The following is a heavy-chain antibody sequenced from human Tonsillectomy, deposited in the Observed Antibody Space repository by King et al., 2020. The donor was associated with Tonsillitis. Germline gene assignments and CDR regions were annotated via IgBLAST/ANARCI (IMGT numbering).Heavy chain of an antibody. CDR2: ISRSGDTT. V-gene: IGHV3-23*04. CDR3: AKAKGGHSSSWLAIDY. D-gene: IGHD6-13*01. J-gene: IGHJ4*02. CDR1: EFTFNTYA. Sequence: VQLVESGGGLLQPGGSLRLSCAVSEFTFNTYAMNWVRQAPGKGLEWVSSISRSGDTTYYADTVKGRFTISRDNSKNTLFLQMNNLRAEDTAVYYCAKAKGGHSSSWLAIDYCGQGTLVTVSS.